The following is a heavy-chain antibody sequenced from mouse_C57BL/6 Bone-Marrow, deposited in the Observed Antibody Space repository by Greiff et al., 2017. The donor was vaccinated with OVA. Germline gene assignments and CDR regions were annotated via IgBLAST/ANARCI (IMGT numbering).Heavy chain of an antibody. V-gene: IGHV2-9-1*01. J-gene: IGHJ4*01. CDR2: IWTGGGT. Sequence: VMLVESGPGLVAPSQSLSITCTVSGFSLTSYAISWVHQPPGKGLEWLGVIWTGGGTNYNSALKSRLSISKDNSKSQVFLKMNSLQTDDTARYYCARHYYGSRGYYAMDYWGQGTSVTVSS. D-gene: IGHD1-1*01. CDR1: GFSLTSYA. CDR3: ARHYYGSRGYYAMDY.